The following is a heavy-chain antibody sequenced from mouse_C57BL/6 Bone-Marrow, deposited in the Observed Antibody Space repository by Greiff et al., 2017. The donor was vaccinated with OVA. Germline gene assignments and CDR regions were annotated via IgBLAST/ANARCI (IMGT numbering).Heavy chain of an antibody. J-gene: IGHJ4*01. Sequence: VHLVESGAELARPGASVKLSCKASGYTFTSYGISWVKQRTGQGLEWIGEIYPRSGNTYYNEKFKGKATLTADKSSSTAYMELRSLTSEDSAVYFCARGGAGTNYYAMDYWGQGTSVTVSS. CDR2: IYPRSGNT. CDR3: ARGGAGTNYYAMDY. V-gene: IGHV1-81*01. CDR1: GYTFTSYG. D-gene: IGHD4-1*01.